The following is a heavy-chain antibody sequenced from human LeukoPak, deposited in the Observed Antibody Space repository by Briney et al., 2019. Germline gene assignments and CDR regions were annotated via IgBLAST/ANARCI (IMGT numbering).Heavy chain of an antibody. Sequence: PGGSLRLSCAASGLTSTSYWMTWVRQAPGKGLEWVANINEDGSEIYYVDSVRGRFTVSRDNAKKSLYLQMNSLGAEDTAVYYCARRSKTYESSGYWVDSLDYWGQGTPVTVSS. V-gene: IGHV3-7*01. CDR1: GLTSTSYW. D-gene: IGHD3-22*01. J-gene: IGHJ4*02. CDR2: INEDGSEI. CDR3: ARRSKTYESSGYWVDSLDY.